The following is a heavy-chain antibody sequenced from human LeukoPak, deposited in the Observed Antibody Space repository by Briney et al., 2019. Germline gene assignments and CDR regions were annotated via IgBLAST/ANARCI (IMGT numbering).Heavy chain of an antibody. CDR3: AKGSTYYYGSGRSTAPIDY. D-gene: IGHD3-10*01. J-gene: IGHJ4*02. Sequence: GSLRLSCAASGFTFSSYGIHWVRQAPGKGLEWVAVISYDGSNKYYADSVKGRFTISRDNSKNTLYLQMNSLRAEDTAVYYCAKGSTYYYGSGRSTAPIDYWGQGTQVTVSS. V-gene: IGHV3-30*18. CDR1: GFTFSSYG. CDR2: ISYDGSNK.